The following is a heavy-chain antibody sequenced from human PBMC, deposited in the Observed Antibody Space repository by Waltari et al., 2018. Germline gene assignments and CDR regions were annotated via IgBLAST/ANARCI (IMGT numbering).Heavy chain of an antibody. CDR1: GGSISSSSYY. J-gene: IGHJ4*02. D-gene: IGHD4-4*01. Sequence: QLQLQESGPGLVKPSETLSLTCTVSGGSISSSSYYWGWTRQPPGKGLEWIGSIYYSGSTYYNPSLKSRVTISVDTSKNQFSLKLSSVTAADTAVYYCATSPPMTTAPFYWGQGTLVTVSS. V-gene: IGHV4-39*01. CDR2: IYYSGST. CDR3: ATSPPMTTAPFY.